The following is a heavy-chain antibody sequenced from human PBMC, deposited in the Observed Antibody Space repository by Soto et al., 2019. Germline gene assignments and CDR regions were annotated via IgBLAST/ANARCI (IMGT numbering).Heavy chain of an antibody. V-gene: IGHV4-4*02. CDR3: ARSSRYQYDSSEGNFDY. CDR2: MYHTGST. CDR1: GVSISSNNW. D-gene: IGHD3-22*01. J-gene: IGHJ4*02. Sequence: QVQLQESGPGLVKPSGTLSLTRAVSGVSISSNNWWSWVRQPPGKGLEWIGEMYHTGSTNYNPSLKSRVTISVDKSKNHFSLELNSVTAADTAVYYCARSSRYQYDSSEGNFDYWGQGTLVTVSS.